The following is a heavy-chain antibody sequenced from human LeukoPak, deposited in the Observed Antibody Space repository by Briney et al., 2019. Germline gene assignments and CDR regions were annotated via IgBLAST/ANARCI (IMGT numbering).Heavy chain of an antibody. CDR3: ARERLGYCTNGVCYQGYFDY. CDR1: GYSISSGYY. Sequence: SETLSLTCTVSGYSISSGYYWGWIRPPPGKGLEWIGSIYHSGSTYYNPSLKSRVTISVDTSKNQFSLKLSSLTAADTAVYYCARERLGYCTNGVCYQGYFDYWGQGTLVTVSS. CDR2: IYHSGST. V-gene: IGHV4-38-2*02. D-gene: IGHD2-8*01. J-gene: IGHJ4*02.